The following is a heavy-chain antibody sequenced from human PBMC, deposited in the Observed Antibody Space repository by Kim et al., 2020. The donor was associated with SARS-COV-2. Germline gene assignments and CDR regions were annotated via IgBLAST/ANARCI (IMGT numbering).Heavy chain of an antibody. V-gene: IGHV1-3*01. CDR2: INPANGNT. D-gene: IGHD1-26*01. J-gene: IGHJ6*02. CDR1: GYSFTSFA. Sequence: ASVKVSCKVSGYSFTSFAMHWVRQAPGQGLEWMGWINPANGNTKYSQKFQGRVTITRDTSASTAYMELSSLRSEDTAVFYCARLRYTGSFPTYYWYGMDVWGQGTTVTVSS. CDR3: ARLRYTGSFPTYYWYGMDV.